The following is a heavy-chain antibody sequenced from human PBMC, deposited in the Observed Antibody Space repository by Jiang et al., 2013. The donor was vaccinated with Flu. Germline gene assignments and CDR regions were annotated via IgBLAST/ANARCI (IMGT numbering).Heavy chain of an antibody. CDR3: AHRGRQLVPRGVWSWFDP. J-gene: IGHJ5*02. D-gene: IGHD6-6*01. Sequence: KPTQTLTLTCTFSGFSLSTSGVGVGWIRQPPGKALEWLALIYWDDDKRYSPSLKSRLTITKDTSKNQVVLTMTNMDPVDTATYYCAHRGRQLVPRGVWSWFDPWGQGTLVTVSS. CDR2: IYWDDDK. CDR1: GFSLSTSGVG. V-gene: IGHV2-5*02.